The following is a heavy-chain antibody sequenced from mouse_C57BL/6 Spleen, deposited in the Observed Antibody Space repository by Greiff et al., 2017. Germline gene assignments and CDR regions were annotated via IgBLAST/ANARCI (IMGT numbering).Heavy chain of an antibody. J-gene: IGHJ2*01. V-gene: IGHV1-52*01. D-gene: IGHD2-3*01. CDR1: GYTFTSYW. Sequence: VQLQQPGAELVRPGSSVKLSCKASGYTFTSYWMHWVKQRPIQGLEWIGNIDPSDSETHYNQKFKDKATLTVDKSSSTAYMQLSSLTSEDSAVYYCASGGLYDGYYVGFDYWGQGTTLTVSS. CDR3: ASGGLYDGYYVGFDY. CDR2: IDPSDSET.